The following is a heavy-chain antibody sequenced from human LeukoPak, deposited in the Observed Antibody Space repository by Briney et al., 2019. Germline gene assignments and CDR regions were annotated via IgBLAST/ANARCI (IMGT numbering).Heavy chain of an antibody. V-gene: IGHV3-23*01. CDR1: GFTFSSYS. CDR2: ISGSGGST. Sequence: PGGSLRLSCAASGFTFSSYSMNWVRQAPGKGLEWVSGISGSGGSTYYADSVKGRFTISRDNSKNTLYLQMNSLRAEDTAVYYCAKHIVVVVAATNYWGQGTLVTVSS. J-gene: IGHJ4*02. CDR3: AKHIVVVVAATNY. D-gene: IGHD2-15*01.